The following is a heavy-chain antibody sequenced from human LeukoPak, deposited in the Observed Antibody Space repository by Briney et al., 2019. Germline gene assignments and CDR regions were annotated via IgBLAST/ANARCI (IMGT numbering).Heavy chain of an antibody. CDR2: ISSSGNTI. CDR1: GFTFSSYS. V-gene: IGHV3-48*04. CDR3: ARLRGYSYGYGDY. J-gene: IGHJ4*02. D-gene: IGHD5-18*01. Sequence: GGSLRLSCAASGFTFSSYSMNWVRQAPGKGLEWVSYISSSGNTIDYADSVKGRFTISRDNAKNSLYLQMASLRAEDTAVYYCARLRGYSYGYGDYWGQGTLVTVSS.